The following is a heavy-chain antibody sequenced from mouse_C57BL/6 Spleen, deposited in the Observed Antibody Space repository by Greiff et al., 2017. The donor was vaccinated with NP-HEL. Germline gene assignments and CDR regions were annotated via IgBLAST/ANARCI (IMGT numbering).Heavy chain of an antibody. CDR2: ISSGGSYT. CDR1: GFTFSSYG. CDR3: ARHKGDSSGPLFAY. D-gene: IGHD3-2*02. V-gene: IGHV5-6*01. J-gene: IGHJ3*01. Sequence: VQLQQSGGDLVKPGGSLKLSCAASGFTFSSYGMSWVRQTPDKRLEWVATISSGGSYTYYPDSVKGRFTISRDNAKNTLYLQMSSLKSEDTAMYYCARHKGDSSGPLFAYWGQGTLVTVSA.